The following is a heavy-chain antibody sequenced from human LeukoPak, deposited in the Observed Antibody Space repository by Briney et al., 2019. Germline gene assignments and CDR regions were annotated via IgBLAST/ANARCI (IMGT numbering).Heavy chain of an antibody. D-gene: IGHD6-13*01. Sequence: GRSLRLSCAASGFTFSSYAMHWVRQAPGKGLEWVAVISYDGSNKYYADSVKGRFTISRDNSKNTLYLQMNSLRAEDTAVYYCAKGSAAAGYDAFDIWGQGTMVTVSS. J-gene: IGHJ3*02. CDR3: AKGSAAAGYDAFDI. V-gene: IGHV3-30-3*01. CDR2: ISYDGSNK. CDR1: GFTFSSYA.